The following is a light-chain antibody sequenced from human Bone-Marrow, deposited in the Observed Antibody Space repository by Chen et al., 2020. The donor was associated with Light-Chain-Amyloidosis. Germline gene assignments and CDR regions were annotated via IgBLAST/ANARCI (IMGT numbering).Light chain of an antibody. Sequence: QSVLPQPPSVSGAPGQRLTISCPRRSANFGANYDVHWYQQLPGTAPKLLISGTTNRPSGVTDRCSGSESGTSASLAITGLQAEDEADYYCQAYDRSLSGPVFGGGTKLTVL. CDR3: QAYDRSLSGPV. CDR1: SANFGANYD. V-gene: IGLV1-40*01. CDR2: GTT. J-gene: IGLJ2*01.